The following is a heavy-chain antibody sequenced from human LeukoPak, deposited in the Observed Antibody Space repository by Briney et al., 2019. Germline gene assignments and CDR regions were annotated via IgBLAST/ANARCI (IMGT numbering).Heavy chain of an antibody. V-gene: IGHV1-69*05. J-gene: IGHJ4*02. Sequence: SVKVSCKASGGTFSSYAISWVRQDPGQGLEWMGGIIPIFGTANYAQKCQGRVTITTDESTSTAYMELSSLRSEDTAVYYCARRVYDSSGRDLDYWGQGTLVTVSS. D-gene: IGHD3-22*01. CDR1: GGTFSSYA. CDR2: IIPIFGTA. CDR3: ARRVYDSSGRDLDY.